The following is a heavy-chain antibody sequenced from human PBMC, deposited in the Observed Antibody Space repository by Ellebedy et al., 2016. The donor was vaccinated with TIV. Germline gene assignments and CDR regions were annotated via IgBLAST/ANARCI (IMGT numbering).Heavy chain of an antibody. V-gene: IGHV1-69*13. CDR1: GDTFSSYA. D-gene: IGHD4-17*01. CDR2: IIPIFGTA. Sequence: SVKVSCXASGDTFSSYAISWVRQAPVQGLEWMGGIIPIFGTANYAQKFQGRVTITADESTRTAYRALSSLRAEDTAVYYCASLLGGDYGEYYYYYMDVWGKGTTVTVSS. CDR3: ASLLGGDYGEYYYYYMDV. J-gene: IGHJ6*03.